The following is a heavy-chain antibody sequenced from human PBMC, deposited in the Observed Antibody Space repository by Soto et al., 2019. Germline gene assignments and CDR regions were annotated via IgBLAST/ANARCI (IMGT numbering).Heavy chain of an antibody. CDR1: GYTFTSDY. J-gene: IGHJ4*02. CDR3: ARDGLVYYYDSSGYYPSDY. CDR2: INPSGGST. V-gene: IGHV1-46*01. D-gene: IGHD3-22*01. Sequence: ASVKVSCKASGYTFTSDYMHWVRQAPGQGLECMGIINPSGGSTSYAQKFQGRVTMTRDTSTSTVYMELSSLRSEDTAVYYCARDGLVYYYDSSGYYPSDYWGQGTLVTVSS.